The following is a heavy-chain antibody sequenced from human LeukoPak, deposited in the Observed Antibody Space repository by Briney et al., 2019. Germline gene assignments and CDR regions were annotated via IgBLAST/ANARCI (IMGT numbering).Heavy chain of an antibody. Sequence: GASVKVSCKASGYTFTGYYMHWVRQAPGQGLEWMGWINPNSGGTNYAQKFQGRVTMTRDTSISTAYMELSRLRSDDTAVYYCARNYDSSGGGINYWGQGTLVTV. V-gene: IGHV1-2*02. CDR1: GYTFTGYY. CDR2: INPNSGGT. D-gene: IGHD3-22*01. J-gene: IGHJ4*02. CDR3: ARNYDSSGGGINY.